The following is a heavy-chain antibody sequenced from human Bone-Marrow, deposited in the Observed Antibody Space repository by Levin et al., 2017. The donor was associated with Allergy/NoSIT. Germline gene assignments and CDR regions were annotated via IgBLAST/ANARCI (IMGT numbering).Heavy chain of an antibody. V-gene: IGHV3-30*18. CDR2: ISYDGSNK. J-gene: IGHJ3*02. CDR1: GFTFSSYG. Sequence: GALRLSCAASGFTFSSYGMHWVRQAPGKGLEWVAVISYDGSNKYYADSVKGRFTISRDNSKNTLYLQMNSLRAEDTAVYYCAKDHYGSGSYSSGGGAFDIWGQGTMVTVSS. D-gene: IGHD3-10*01. CDR3: AKDHYGSGSYSSGGGAFDI.